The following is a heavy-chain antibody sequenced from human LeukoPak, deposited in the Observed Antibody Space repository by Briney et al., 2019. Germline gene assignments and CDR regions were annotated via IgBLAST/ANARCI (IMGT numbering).Heavy chain of an antibody. J-gene: IGHJ6*03. CDR1: GLTFSRYT. CDR3: AKGHSFGVVINYYYYYYMDV. CDR2: ISNSGTFI. Sequence: GGSLRLSCAASGLTFSRYTMNWVRQAPGKGLEWVSSISNSGTFIYYADSVKGRFTISRDNAKNTLYLQMNSLRAEDTAVYYCAKGHSFGVVINYYYYYYMDVWGKGTTVTVSS. D-gene: IGHD3-3*01. V-gene: IGHV3-21*04.